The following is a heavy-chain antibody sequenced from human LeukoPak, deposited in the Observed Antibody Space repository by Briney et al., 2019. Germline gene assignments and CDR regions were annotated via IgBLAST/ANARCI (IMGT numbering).Heavy chain of an antibody. CDR2: IYYSGST. Sequence: SETLSLTCTVSGGSISSSSYYWGWIRQPPGRGLEWIGSIYYSGSTYYNPSLKSRVTISVDTSKNQFSLKLSSVTAADTAVYYCARRGATSDYWGQGTLVTVSS. D-gene: IGHD1-26*01. J-gene: IGHJ4*02. CDR3: ARRGATSDY. CDR1: GGSISSSSYY. V-gene: IGHV4-39*01.